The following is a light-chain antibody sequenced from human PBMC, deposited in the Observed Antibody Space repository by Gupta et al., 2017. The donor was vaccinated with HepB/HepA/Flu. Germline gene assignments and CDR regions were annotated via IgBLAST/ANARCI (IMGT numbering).Light chain of an antibody. Sequence: VTTQSPDPLAVSLGERPTIHRKSSQSVLHKYNNKNYVAWYQQKPRQPPKLLNYWASTRETGVPDRCGGGGSRTVFTTTISSLQDEDVAVYYCQEYYRPPRSFGQGTKLEIK. CDR3: QEYYRPPRS. V-gene: IGKV4-1*01. J-gene: IGKJ2*03. CDR1: QSVLHKYNNKNY. CDR2: WAS.